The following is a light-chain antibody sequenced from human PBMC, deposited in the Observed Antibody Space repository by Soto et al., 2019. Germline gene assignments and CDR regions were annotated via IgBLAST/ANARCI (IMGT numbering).Light chain of an antibody. CDR1: SGSIASNY. CDR3: QSYDSSNLNWV. V-gene: IGLV6-57*01. J-gene: IGLJ3*02. Sequence: NFMLTQPHSVSESPGKTVTISCTRSSGSIASNYVQWYQQRPGSSPTTVIYEHNQRPSGVPDRFSGSIDSSSNSASLTISGLKTEDEADYYCQSYDSSNLNWVFGGGTKLTVL. CDR2: EHN.